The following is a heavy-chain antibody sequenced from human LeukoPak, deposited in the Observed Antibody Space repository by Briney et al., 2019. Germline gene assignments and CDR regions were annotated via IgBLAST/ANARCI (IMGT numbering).Heavy chain of an antibody. CDR1: GYTFTSYY. CDR2: INPNSGGT. CDR3: ARDPYGSGQFDY. J-gene: IGHJ4*02. V-gene: IGHV1-2*06. Sequence: GASVKVSCKASGYTFTSYYMHWVRQAPGQGLEWMGRINPNSGGTNYAQKFQGRVTMTRDTSISTAYMELSRLRSDDTAVYYCARDPYGSGQFDYWGQGTLVTVSS. D-gene: IGHD3-10*01.